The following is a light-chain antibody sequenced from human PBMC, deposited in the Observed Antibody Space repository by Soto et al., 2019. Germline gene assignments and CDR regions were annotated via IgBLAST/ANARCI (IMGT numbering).Light chain of an antibody. CDR1: SSDVGGYNY. J-gene: IGLJ2*01. CDR2: DVH. Sequence: QSALTQPPSASGSPGQSVTISCTGTSSDVGGYNYVSWYQQHPGKAPKLMIYDVHKRPPGVPDRFSGSKSGNTASLTVSGLQAEDEADYYCSSYAGTNGVVFGGGTKLTVL. V-gene: IGLV2-8*01. CDR3: SSYAGTNGVV.